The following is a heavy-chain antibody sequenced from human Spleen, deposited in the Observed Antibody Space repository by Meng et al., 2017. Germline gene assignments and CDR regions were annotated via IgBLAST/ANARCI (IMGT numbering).Heavy chain of an antibody. J-gene: IGHJ4*02. D-gene: IGHD5-24*01. CDR3: ARRNYPYYFDY. V-gene: IGHV4-30-4*01. Sequence: QVQLQESGPGLVKPSQTPSLTCTVSGGSITSGDYYWSWIRQPPGKGLEWIGYIYYSGSTNYNPPLKSRVSISIDTSKNQFSLKLSSVTATDTAVYYCARRNYPYYFDYWGQGILVTVSS. CDR1: GGSITSGDYY. CDR2: IYYSGST.